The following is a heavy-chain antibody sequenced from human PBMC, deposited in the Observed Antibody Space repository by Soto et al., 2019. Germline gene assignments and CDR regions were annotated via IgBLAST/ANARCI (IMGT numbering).Heavy chain of an antibody. V-gene: IGHV1-69*13. J-gene: IGHJ6*02. CDR2: IIPIFGTS. CDR1: GGIFSSYA. CDR3: AANRMGATPYYYYGMDV. D-gene: IGHD1-26*01. Sequence: SVKVSCKASGGIFSSYALSWVRQAPGQGLEWMGGIIPIFGTSNYAQKFQGRVTITADESTSTAYMELSSLTSEDTAVYYCAANRMGATPYYYYGMDVWGPGTTVTVSS.